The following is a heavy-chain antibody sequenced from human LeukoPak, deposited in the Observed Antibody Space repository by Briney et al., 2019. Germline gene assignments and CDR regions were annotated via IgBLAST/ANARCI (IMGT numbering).Heavy chain of an antibody. D-gene: IGHD3-16*01. CDR2: INHSGST. J-gene: IGHJ5*02. CDR3: ARLFNGGRWHHWFDP. V-gene: IGHV4-34*01. Sequence: SETLSLTCAVYGGSFSGYYWSWIRQPPGKGLEWIGEINHSGSTNYNPSLKSRVTVSVDTSKNHFSLRLSSVTAADTAVYYCARLFNGGRWHHWFDPWGQGTLVTVSS. CDR1: GGSFSGYY.